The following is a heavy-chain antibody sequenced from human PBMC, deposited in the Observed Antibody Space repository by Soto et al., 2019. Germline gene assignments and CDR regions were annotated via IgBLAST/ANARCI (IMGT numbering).Heavy chain of an antibody. V-gene: IGHV4-39*01. Sequence: SETLSLTCTVSGDSISSSSYYWGWVRQPPGKGLEWIGSIYYSGRTYYTPSLKSRVTISIDTSKKQFSLQLSSVTAADTAVYYCACWSPNSPYGGSAVHWCQGTLVTGSS. CDR1: GDSISSSSYY. D-gene: IGHD4-17*01. CDR3: ACWSPNSPYGGSAVH. CDR2: IYYSGRT. J-gene: IGHJ4*02.